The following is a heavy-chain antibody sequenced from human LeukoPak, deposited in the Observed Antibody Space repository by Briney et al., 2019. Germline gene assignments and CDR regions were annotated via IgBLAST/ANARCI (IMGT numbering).Heavy chain of an antibody. D-gene: IGHD3-16*01. V-gene: IGHV3-74*03. CDR2: INSDGSIT. CDR3: AKDGGSTNDY. Sequence: GGSLRLSCAASGFIFSSYWMHWVRQAPGKGLVWVSCINSDGSITTYADSVKGRFTISRDNAKNTLYLQMNGLRAEDTAVYYCAKDGGSTNDYWGQGTLVTVSS. CDR1: GFIFSSYW. J-gene: IGHJ4*02.